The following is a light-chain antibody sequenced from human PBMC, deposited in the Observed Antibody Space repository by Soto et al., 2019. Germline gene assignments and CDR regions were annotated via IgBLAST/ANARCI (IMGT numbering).Light chain of an antibody. CDR1: QDISNY. J-gene: IGKJ5*01. V-gene: IGKV1-33*01. Sequence: DIQMTQSPSSLSASVGDRVTITCQASQDISNYLNWYQQKPGKAPKLLTFDASNLETGVPSRFSGSGAVTDFTFTISTLQPEDSETYYCQPYDNGHQTIGQGRRLEIK. CDR3: QPYDNGHQT. CDR2: DAS.